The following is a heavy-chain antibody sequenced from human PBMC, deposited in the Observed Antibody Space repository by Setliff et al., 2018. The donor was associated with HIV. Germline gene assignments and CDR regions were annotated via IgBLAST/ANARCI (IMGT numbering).Heavy chain of an antibody. V-gene: IGHV4-4*02. CDR1: GDSISNNNW. Sequence: PSETLSLTCAVSGDSISNNNWWSWVRQPPGKGLEWIGEIYHSGSTNYNPSLKSRLTISIDRSKNQFSLKLSSVTAADTAVYFCAGETAPAARLPNVGGPPPPGYYHYMDVWGKGTTVTVSS. D-gene: IGHD2-8*01. CDR2: IYHSGST. J-gene: IGHJ6*03. CDR3: AGETAPAARLPNVGGPPPPGYYHYMDV.